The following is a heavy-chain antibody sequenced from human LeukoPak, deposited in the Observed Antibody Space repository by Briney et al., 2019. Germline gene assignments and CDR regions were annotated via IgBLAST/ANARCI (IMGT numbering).Heavy chain of an antibody. CDR2: INPNSGGT. J-gene: IGHJ4*02. CDR3: ARAYCTNGVCYRKPFDY. CDR1: GYTFTSYG. Sequence: ASVKVSCKASGYTFTSYGISWVRQAPGQGLEWMGWINPNSGGTNYAQKFQGRVTMTRDTSISTAYMELSRLRSEDTAVYYCARAYCTNGVCYRKPFDYWGQGTLVTVSS. D-gene: IGHD2-8*01. V-gene: IGHV1-2*02.